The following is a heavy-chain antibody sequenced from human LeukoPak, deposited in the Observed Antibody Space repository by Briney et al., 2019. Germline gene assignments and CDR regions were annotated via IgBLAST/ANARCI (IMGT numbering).Heavy chain of an antibody. J-gene: IGHJ4*02. CDR3: ARGRYDSSWPYYFDY. D-gene: IGHD6-13*01. CDR2: ISSNGGST. Sequence: GGSLRLSCAASGFTFSSYAMHWVRQAPGKELEYVSAISSNGGSTYYATSVKGRFNISRDNSKNTLYLEMGSLRAEDMAVYYCARGRYDSSWPYYFDYWGQGTLVTVSS. V-gene: IGHV3-64*01. CDR1: GFTFSSYA.